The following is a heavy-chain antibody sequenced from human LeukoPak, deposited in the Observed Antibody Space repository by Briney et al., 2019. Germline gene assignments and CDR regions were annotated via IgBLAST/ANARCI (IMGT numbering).Heavy chain of an antibody. J-gene: IGHJ4*02. CDR2: INSDGSST. CDR1: GFTFSSYW. CDR3: ARGGGPTVDY. Sequence: GSLRLSCAAPGFTFSSYWMYWVRQAPGKGLVWVSRINSDGSSTTYADSVKGRFTISRDNAKNTLYLQMNRLRAEDTAVYYCARGGGPTVDYWGQGTLVTVSS. D-gene: IGHD3-16*01. V-gene: IGHV3-74*01.